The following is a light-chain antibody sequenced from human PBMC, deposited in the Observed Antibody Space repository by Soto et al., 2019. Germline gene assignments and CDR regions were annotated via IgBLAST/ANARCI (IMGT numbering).Light chain of an antibody. CDR3: CSYTTTYTYV. V-gene: IGLV2-23*01. CDR2: EGT. Sequence: QSALTQPASVSGSPGQSITISCTGTSSDVGSYNRVSWYQQHPGKAPKLMIYEGTKRPSGVSTRFSGSKSGNTASLTISGLLAEDEGDYYCCSYTTTYTYVFGTGPKVTVL. J-gene: IGLJ1*01. CDR1: SSDVGSYNR.